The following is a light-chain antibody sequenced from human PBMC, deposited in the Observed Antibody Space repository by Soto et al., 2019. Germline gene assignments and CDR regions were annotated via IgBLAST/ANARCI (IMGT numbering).Light chain of an antibody. CDR1: SSDVGGYNY. CDR2: DVS. J-gene: IGLJ1*01. CDR3: SSYTSSSTPPYV. V-gene: IGLV2-14*01. Sequence: QSALTRPASVSGSPGQSITISCTGTSSDVGGYNYVSWYQQHPGKAPKLMIYDVSNRPSGVSNRFSGSKSGNTASLTISRLQAEDEADYYCSSYTSSSTPPYVFGTGTKLTVL.